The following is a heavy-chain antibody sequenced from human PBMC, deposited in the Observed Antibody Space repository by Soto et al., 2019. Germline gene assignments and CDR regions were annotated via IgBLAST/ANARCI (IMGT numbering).Heavy chain of an antibody. V-gene: IGHV3-23*01. CDR3: AKLSYYDFWSGYSFLDY. CDR2: ISGSGGST. Sequence: GGSLRLSCAASGFTFSSYAMSWFRQAPWKWLEWVSAISGSGGSTYYADSVKGRFTISRDNSKNTLYLQMNSLRAEDTAVYYCAKLSYYDFWSGYSFLDYWGQGTLVTVSS. D-gene: IGHD3-3*01. CDR1: GFTFSSYA. J-gene: IGHJ4*02.